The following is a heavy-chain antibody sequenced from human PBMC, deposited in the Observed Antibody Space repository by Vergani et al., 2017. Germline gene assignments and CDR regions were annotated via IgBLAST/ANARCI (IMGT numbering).Heavy chain of an antibody. D-gene: IGHD6-13*01. CDR3: ARDPGGLIAAAGYFDY. CDR1: GFTFSSYS. Sequence: EVQLVESGGGLVQPGGSLRLSCAASGFTFSSYSMNWVRQAPGKGLEWVSYISSSSSTIYYADSVKGRFTISRDNAKNSLYLQMNSLRSEDTAVYYCARDPGGLIAAAGYFDYWGQGTLVTVSS. V-gene: IGHV3-48*01. J-gene: IGHJ4*02. CDR2: ISSSSSTI.